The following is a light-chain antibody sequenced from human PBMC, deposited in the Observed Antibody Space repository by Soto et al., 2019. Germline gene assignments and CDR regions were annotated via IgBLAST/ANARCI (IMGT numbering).Light chain of an antibody. CDR3: QQFESSPPWT. CDR2: GAS. V-gene: IGKV3-20*01. Sequence: EIVLTQSPGTLSLSPGERATLSCRASQSISSGSLAWYQQKPGQPPRLLIYGASSRATGVPDRIGGSGSGTDFTLTISRLEPEDFAVYYCQQFESSPPWTFGQGTKVEIK. J-gene: IGKJ1*01. CDR1: QSISSGS.